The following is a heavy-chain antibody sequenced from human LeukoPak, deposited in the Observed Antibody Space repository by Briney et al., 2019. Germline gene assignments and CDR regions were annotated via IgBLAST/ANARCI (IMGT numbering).Heavy chain of an antibody. V-gene: IGHV4-59*01. J-gene: IGHJ4*02. D-gene: IGHD5-18*01. CDR2: IYYSGST. CDR3: ATTGEVDTPNGGIDY. CDR1: GGSISSYY. Sequence: PSETLSLTCTVSGGSISSYYWSWIRQPPGKGLEWIGYIYYSGSTNYNPSLKSRVTISVDTSKNQFSLKLSSVTAADTAVYYCATTGEVDTPNGGIDYWGQGTLVTVSS.